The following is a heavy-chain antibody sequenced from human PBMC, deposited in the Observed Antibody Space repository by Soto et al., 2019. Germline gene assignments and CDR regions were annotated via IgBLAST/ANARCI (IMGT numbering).Heavy chain of an antibody. CDR1: GFTFSSYG. D-gene: IGHD1-26*01. Sequence: GGSLRLSCAASGFTFSSYGMHWVRQAPGKGLEWVAVISYDGSNKYYADSVKGRFTISRDNSKNTLYLQMNSLRAEDTAVYYCAKGGARADWFDPWGQGTLVTVSS. CDR2: ISYDGSNK. V-gene: IGHV3-30*18. J-gene: IGHJ5*02. CDR3: AKGGARADWFDP.